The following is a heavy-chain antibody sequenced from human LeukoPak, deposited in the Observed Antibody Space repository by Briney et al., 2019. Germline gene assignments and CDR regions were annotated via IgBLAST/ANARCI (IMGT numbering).Heavy chain of an antibody. D-gene: IGHD2-21*02. CDR3: VKARMPHCGTDCLES. CDR2: IRGSGGGT. Sequence: GESLRLSCAASGFTFSNYGMSWVRQAPGKGLEWVSVIRGSGGGTYYADSVKGRFTISRDNSKNTVYLQMNSLRAEDTAVYYCVKARMPHCGTDCLESWGQGTLVAVTS. V-gene: IGHV3-23*01. CDR1: GFTFSNYG. J-gene: IGHJ4*02.